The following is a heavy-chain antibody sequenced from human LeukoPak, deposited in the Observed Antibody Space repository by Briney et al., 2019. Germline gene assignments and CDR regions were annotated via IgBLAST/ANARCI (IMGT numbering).Heavy chain of an antibody. J-gene: IGHJ3*02. CDR1: GGSISSSSYY. D-gene: IGHD3-22*01. CDR3: ASQNYYDSSSYYDI. V-gene: IGHV4-39*01. Sequence: SETLSLTCTVSGGSISSSSYYWGWIRQPPGKGPEWIGSIYYSGSTYYNPSLKSRVTISVDTSKNQFSLKLSSVTAADTAVYYCASQNYYDSSSYYDIWGQGTMVTVSS. CDR2: IYYSGST.